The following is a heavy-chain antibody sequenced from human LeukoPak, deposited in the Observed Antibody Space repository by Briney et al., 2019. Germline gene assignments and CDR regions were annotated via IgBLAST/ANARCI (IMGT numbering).Heavy chain of an antibody. D-gene: IGHD3-3*01. CDR1: GGSIRSGDYY. CDR3: ARAHPDYDFWSGPTNVYYYYMDA. J-gene: IGHJ6*03. V-gene: IGHV4-31*03. CDR2: IFYRGGT. Sequence: SQTLSLTCTVSGGSIRSGDYYWSWIRQHPGKGLEWIGYIFYRGGTYYNPSLKSRISMSVDSSKNQFSLKLSSVTAADTAVYYCARAHPDYDFWSGPTNVYYYYMDAWGKGTTVTVSS.